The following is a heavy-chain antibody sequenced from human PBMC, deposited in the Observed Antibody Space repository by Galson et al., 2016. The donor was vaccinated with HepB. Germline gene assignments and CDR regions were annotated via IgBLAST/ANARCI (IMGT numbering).Heavy chain of an antibody. V-gene: IGHV4-4*02. Sequence: SETLSLTCDVSGGSITTTDWWSWVRQSPGKGLEWTGEVYHDGSTFYNPSVGSRVTLSVDKAKNQVSLNLRSVTAADTAAYYCARDCTGGTCKSAGYGVFDIWGQGTVVTVSS. J-gene: IGHJ3*02. CDR3: ARDCTGGTCKSAGYGVFDI. CDR2: VYHDGST. D-gene: IGHD2-15*01. CDR1: GGSITTTDW.